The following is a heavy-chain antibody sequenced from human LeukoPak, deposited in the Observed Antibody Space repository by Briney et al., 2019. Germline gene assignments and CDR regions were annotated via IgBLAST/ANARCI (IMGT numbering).Heavy chain of an antibody. D-gene: IGHD6-19*01. J-gene: IGHJ4*02. CDR1: GGSISSYY. V-gene: IGHV4-59*01. CDR3: TRGNGWYLY. CDR2: IYYSGST. Sequence: RSSETLSLTCTVSGGSISSYYWSWIRQPPGKGLEWIGYIYYSGSTNYNPSLKSRVTISVDTSKNQVSLRLSSVTAADTAVYYCTRGNGWYLYWDQGTLVTVSS.